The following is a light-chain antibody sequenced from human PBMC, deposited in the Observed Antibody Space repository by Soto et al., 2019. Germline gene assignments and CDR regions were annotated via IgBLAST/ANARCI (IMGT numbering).Light chain of an antibody. J-gene: IGKJ4*01. CDR1: QSVSDY. V-gene: IGKV3-11*01. Sequence: EIVLTQSPATLSLAPGERATLSCRASQSVSDYIAWYQQKPGQAPRLLIYDSSNRATGVPARFSGSGSGTDXXLTXSSLEPEDFAVYYCQQRTNWLTFGGGTKVEIK. CDR2: DSS. CDR3: QQRTNWLT.